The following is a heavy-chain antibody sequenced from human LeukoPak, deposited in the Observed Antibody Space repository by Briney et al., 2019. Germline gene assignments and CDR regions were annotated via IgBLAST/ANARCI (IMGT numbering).Heavy chain of an antibody. Sequence: GGALLLCCWASGFTFSSYEMNWVRQAPGKGLEWVSYISSSGSPIYYADSVKGRFPISRDNAKNSLYLQMNSLRAEDTAVYYCAELGITMIGGVWGKGTTVTIPS. CDR2: ISSSGSPI. J-gene: IGHJ6*04. CDR1: GFTFSSYE. V-gene: IGHV3-48*03. CDR3: AELGITMIGGV. D-gene: IGHD3-10*02.